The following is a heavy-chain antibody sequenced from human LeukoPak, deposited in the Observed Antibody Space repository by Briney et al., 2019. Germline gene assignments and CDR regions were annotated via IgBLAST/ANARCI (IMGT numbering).Heavy chain of an antibody. CDR3: ARLFLMGSTPHYFDY. Sequence: PSQTLSLTCTVSGGSISSGDYYWSWIRQPPGKGLEWIGYIYYSGSTYYNPSLESRVTISIDTSKNQFTLKLSSVTAADTAVYYCARLFLMGSTPHYFDYWGQGTLVTVSS. V-gene: IGHV4-30-4*08. CDR1: GGSISSGDYY. D-gene: IGHD2-8*01. J-gene: IGHJ4*02. CDR2: IYYSGST.